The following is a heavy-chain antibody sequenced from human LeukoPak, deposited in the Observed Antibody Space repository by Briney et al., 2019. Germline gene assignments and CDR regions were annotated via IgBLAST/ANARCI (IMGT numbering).Heavy chain of an antibody. J-gene: IGHJ4*02. CDR2: IYYSGST. CDR1: GGSISSSYYY. Sequence: SETLSLTCTVSGGSISSSYYYWGWIRQPPGKGLEWIGTIYYSGSTYYNPSLKSRVTISVDTSANQFSLKLSSETAPDTAVYYCARHEDRNWYFDHWGQGTLVTVSS. D-gene: IGHD1-1*01. CDR3: ARHEDRNWYFDH. V-gene: IGHV4-39*01.